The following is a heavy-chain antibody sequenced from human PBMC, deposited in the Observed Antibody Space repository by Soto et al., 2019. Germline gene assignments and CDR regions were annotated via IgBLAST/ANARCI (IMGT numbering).Heavy chain of an antibody. V-gene: IGHV1-3*01. Sequence: EASVKVSCKASGYTFTSYAMHWVRQAPGQRLEWMGWINAGNGNTKYSQKFQGRVTITRDTSASTAYMELSSLRSEDTAVYYCASEYCGGDCYSAARYGMAAWGQGTTVTVSS. J-gene: IGHJ6*02. CDR3: ASEYCGGDCYSAARYGMAA. D-gene: IGHD2-21*02. CDR1: GYTFTSYA. CDR2: INAGNGNT.